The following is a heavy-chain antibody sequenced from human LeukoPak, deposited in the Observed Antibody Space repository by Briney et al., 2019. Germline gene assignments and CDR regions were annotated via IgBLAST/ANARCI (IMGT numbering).Heavy chain of an antibody. J-gene: IGHJ4*02. Sequence: SETLSLTCSVSGVSISSTSYYWGWIRQPPGKGLEWIGIIYYSGSTYYNPSLKSRVTISVDTSKNQFSLKLSSVTAADTAVYYCARRARSPYYYDSSGYYYYFDYWGQGTLVTVSS. CDR3: ARRARSPYYYDSSGYYYYFDY. D-gene: IGHD3-22*01. V-gene: IGHV4-39*01. CDR1: GVSISSTSYY. CDR2: IYYSGST.